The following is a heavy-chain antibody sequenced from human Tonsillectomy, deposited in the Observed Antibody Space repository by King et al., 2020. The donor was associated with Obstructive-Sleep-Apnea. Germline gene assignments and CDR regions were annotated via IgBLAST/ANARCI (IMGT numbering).Heavy chain of an antibody. CDR3: ARGHNHGPYWYLDL. Sequence: QLQESGPGLVKPSETLSLTCTVSGGSISSTSYYWGWIRQPPGKGLDWVGSVFYRGTTYYNPSLKSRLTISVDTSKNQFSLTLTSVTAAATAVYYCARGHNHGPYWYLDLWGRGTLVSVSS. CDR2: VFYRGTT. V-gene: IGHV4-39*07. CDR1: GGSISSTSYY. D-gene: IGHD2-8*01. J-gene: IGHJ2*01.